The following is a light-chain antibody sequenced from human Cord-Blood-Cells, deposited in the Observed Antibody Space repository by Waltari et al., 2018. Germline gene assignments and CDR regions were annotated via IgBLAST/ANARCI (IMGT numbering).Light chain of an antibody. Sequence: EIVLTQSPGTLSLSPGERATLSCRASQSVSSSYLAWYQQKPGQAPRLLIYGASSRAPGRPDRFSGSGSGTDFTLTISRLEPEDFAVYYCQQYGSSPTFGQGTKVEIK. J-gene: IGKJ1*01. CDR2: GAS. CDR3: QQYGSSPT. V-gene: IGKV3-20*01. CDR1: QSVSSSY.